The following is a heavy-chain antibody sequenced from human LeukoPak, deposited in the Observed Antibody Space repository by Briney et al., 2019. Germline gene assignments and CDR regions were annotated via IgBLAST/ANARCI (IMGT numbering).Heavy chain of an antibody. CDR2: ISGSGGST. J-gene: IGHJ4*02. D-gene: IGHD3-10*01. Sequence: GGSLRLSCAASGFTFSNYAMSWVRQAPGKGLEWVSTISGSGGSTYYADSVKSRFTISRDNSKNTLYLQMNSLRAEDTAAYYCAKGSRAQGYYFDFWGQGTLVTVSS. V-gene: IGHV3-23*01. CDR1: GFTFSNYA. CDR3: AKGSRAQGYYFDF.